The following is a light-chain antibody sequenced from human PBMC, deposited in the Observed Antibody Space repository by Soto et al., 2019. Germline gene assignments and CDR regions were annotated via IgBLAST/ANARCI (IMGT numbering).Light chain of an antibody. Sequence: QSVLTQPASVSGSPGQSITISCTGTSSDVGSYNLVSWYQQHPGKAPKLMIYEGSKRPSGVSNRFSGSKSGNTASLTISGLQAEDEADYYCCSYAGSFGGGTQLTVL. CDR3: CSYAGS. CDR1: SSDVGSYNL. CDR2: EGS. V-gene: IGLV2-23*01. J-gene: IGLJ2*01.